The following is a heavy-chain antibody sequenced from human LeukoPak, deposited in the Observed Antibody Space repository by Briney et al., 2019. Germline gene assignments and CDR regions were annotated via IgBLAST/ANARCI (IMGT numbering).Heavy chain of an antibody. V-gene: IGHV3-74*01. CDR1: GFTFSSYW. Sequence: GGSLRLSCAASGFTFSSYWMHWVRQAPGKGLVWVSRINSDGSSTSYADSVKGRFTISRDNAKNTLYLQMNSLRAEDTAVYYCARALGVHYYDSSGYYYEFDYWGQGTLVTVSS. D-gene: IGHD3-22*01. J-gene: IGHJ4*02. CDR2: INSDGSST. CDR3: ARALGVHYYDSSGYYYEFDY.